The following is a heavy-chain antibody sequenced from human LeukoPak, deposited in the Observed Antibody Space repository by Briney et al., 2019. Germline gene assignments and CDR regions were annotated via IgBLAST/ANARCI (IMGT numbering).Heavy chain of an antibody. Sequence: GGSLRLSCAASGFTFSSYAMHWVRQAPGKGLEWVAVISYDGSNKYYADSVKGRFTISRDNSKNTLYLQMNSLRAEDTAVYYCARDPQDIVVVPAVNWFDPWGQGTLVTVSS. CDR2: ISYDGSNK. D-gene: IGHD2-2*01. V-gene: IGHV3-30-3*01. J-gene: IGHJ5*02. CDR3: ARDPQDIVVVPAVNWFDP. CDR1: GFTFSSYA.